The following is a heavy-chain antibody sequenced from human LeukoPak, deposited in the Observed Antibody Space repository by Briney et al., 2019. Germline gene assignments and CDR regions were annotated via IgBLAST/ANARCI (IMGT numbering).Heavy chain of an antibody. V-gene: IGHV3-21*04. Sequence: PGGSLRLSCEASGFSFSTYNMNWVRQAPGQRLEWISSITSSSRYVFYADSVRGRFTISRDNSRNTLYLQMNSLRAEDTAVYYCAREAPPGYYGSGSYHWDGYWGQGTLVTVSS. CDR2: ITSSSRYV. CDR1: GFSFSTYN. J-gene: IGHJ4*02. D-gene: IGHD3-10*01. CDR3: AREAPPGYYGSGSYHWDGY.